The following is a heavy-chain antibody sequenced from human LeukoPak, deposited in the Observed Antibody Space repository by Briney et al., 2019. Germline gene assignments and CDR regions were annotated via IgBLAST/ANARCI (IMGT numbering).Heavy chain of an antibody. CDR3: IVGATQPND. J-gene: IGHJ4*02. CDR1: GFTFSSYS. CDR2: ISSSSSYI. Sequence: PGGSLRLSCAASGFTFSSYSMNWVRQAPGKGLEWVSSISSSSSYIYYAGSVKGRFTISRDNAKNSLYLQMNSLRAEDTAVYYCIVGATQPNDWGQGTLVTVSS. D-gene: IGHD1-26*01. V-gene: IGHV3-21*01.